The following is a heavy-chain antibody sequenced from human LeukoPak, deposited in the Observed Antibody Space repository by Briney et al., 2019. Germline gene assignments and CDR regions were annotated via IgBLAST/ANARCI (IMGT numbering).Heavy chain of an antibody. CDR2: TKQDGSEK. CDR1: GFTFSSYW. J-gene: IGHJ4*02. Sequence: GGSLRLSCAASGFTFSSYWMSWVRQAPGKGLEWVANTKQDGSEKYYVDSVEGRFTISRDNAKNSLYLQMNSLRAEDTAVYYCARVGAVRLRQVFDYWGQGTLVTVSS. CDR3: ARVGAVRLRQVFDY. D-gene: IGHD4-17*01. V-gene: IGHV3-7*01.